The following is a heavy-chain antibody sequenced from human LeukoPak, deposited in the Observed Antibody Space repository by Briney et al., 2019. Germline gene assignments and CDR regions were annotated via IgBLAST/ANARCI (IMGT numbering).Heavy chain of an antibody. V-gene: IGHV3-30*18. CDR2: ISYDGSNK. Sequence: GGSLRLSCAASGFTFSSYGMHWVRQAPGKGLEWVAVISYDGSNKYYADSVKGRFTISRDNSKNTLYLQMNSLRAEDTAVYYCAKDPSVHYSSGWYDYWGQGTLVTVSS. D-gene: IGHD6-19*01. CDR3: AKDPSVHYSSGWYDY. J-gene: IGHJ4*02. CDR1: GFTFSSYG.